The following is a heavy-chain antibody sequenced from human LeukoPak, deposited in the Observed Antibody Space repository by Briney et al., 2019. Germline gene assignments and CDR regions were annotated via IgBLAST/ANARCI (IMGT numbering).Heavy chain of an antibody. CDR2: IFPGDSDT. Sequence: GESLKISCKGSGSSFTSYWIGWVRQMPGKGLEWMGFIFPGDSDTRYSPSFQGQVTISADKSISTAYLQWSSLKASDTAMYYCARRGYCSGGGCSAEYFQHWGQGTLVTVSS. J-gene: IGHJ1*01. V-gene: IGHV5-51*01. CDR1: GSSFTSYW. CDR3: ARRGYCSGGGCSAEYFQH. D-gene: IGHD2-15*01.